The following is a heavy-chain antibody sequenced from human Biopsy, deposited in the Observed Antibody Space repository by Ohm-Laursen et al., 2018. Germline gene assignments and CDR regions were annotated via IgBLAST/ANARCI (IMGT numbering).Heavy chain of an antibody. J-gene: IGHJ5*01. D-gene: IGHD2-2*01. V-gene: IGHV3-7*01. Sequence: LRLSCAASGFTFGSYWMTRVRQAPGKGLEWVANIKQDGSEEYYVDSVKGRFTISRDNANNSLYLQVNSLRAEDTAVYFCARESSTSGRVRVDSWGQGTLVTVSS. CDR3: ARESSTSGRVRVDS. CDR1: GFTFGSYW. CDR2: IKQDGSEE.